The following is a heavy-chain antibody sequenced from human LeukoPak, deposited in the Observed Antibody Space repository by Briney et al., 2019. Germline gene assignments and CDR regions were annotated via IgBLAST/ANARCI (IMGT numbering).Heavy chain of an antibody. CDR2: INPNSGGT. V-gene: IGHV1-2*02. D-gene: IGHD3-22*01. J-gene: IGHJ5*02. CDR3: ARDEYYYDSSGYYNWFDP. Sequence: GASVKVSFKASGYTFTGYYMHWVRQAPGQGLEGMGWINPNSGGTNYAQKFQGRVTMTRDTSINTAYMELSRLRSDETAVYYCARDEYYYDSSGYYNWFDPWGQGTLVTVSS. CDR1: GYTFTGYY.